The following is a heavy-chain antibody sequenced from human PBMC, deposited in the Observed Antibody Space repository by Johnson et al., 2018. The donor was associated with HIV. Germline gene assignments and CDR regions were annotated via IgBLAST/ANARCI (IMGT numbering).Heavy chain of an antibody. J-gene: IGHJ3*02. Sequence: QVQLVESGGGVVQPGGSLRLSCAASGFTFSSYAMHWVRQAPGKGLEWVAVISYDGSKKYYADSVKGRVTISRDNSKNMLYLQMNSLRAEDTAVYYCAKASPGGAFDIWGQGTMVTVSS. CDR2: ISYDGSKK. CDR1: GFTFSSYA. V-gene: IGHV3-30-3*02. D-gene: IGHD4-23*01. CDR3: AKASPGGAFDI.